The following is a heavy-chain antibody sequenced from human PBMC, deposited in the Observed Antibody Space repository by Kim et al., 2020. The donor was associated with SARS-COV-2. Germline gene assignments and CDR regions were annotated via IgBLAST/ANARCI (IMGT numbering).Heavy chain of an antibody. CDR1: GFTFGDYA. V-gene: IGHV3-49*03. CDR2: IRSNAYGGTT. D-gene: IGHD3-16*01. Sequence: GGSLRLSCTASGFTFGDYAMSWFRQAPGKGLEWVGFIRSNAYGGTTEYAASVRGRFTISSDDYKSILHLQMYSLKTEDTGMYYCTSDLPYYYYVWWTKYGMDVWGQGTTVTVSS. CDR3: TSDLPYYYYVWWTKYGMDV. J-gene: IGHJ6*02.